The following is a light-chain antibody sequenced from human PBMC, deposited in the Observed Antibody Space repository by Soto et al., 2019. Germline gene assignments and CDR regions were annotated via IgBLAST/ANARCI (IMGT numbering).Light chain of an antibody. CDR2: AAS. V-gene: IGKV1-39*01. CDR3: HESYSTPLYT. CDR1: QSISSY. J-gene: IGKJ2*01. Sequence: DIQMTQSPSSLSASVGDRVTITCRASQSISSYLNWYQQKPGKAPKLLIYAASSLQSRVPSRFSGSGSGTDFTLTISSLQPEDFATYYCHESYSTPLYTFGQGAKLEMK.